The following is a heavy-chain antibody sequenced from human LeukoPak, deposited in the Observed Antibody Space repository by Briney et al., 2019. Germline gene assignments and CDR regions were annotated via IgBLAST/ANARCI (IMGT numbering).Heavy chain of an antibody. CDR2: INHSGST. Sequence: SETLSLTCAVYGGSFSGYYWSWIRQPPGKGLEWIGKINHSGSTNYNPSLKSRVTISVDTSKNQFSLKLSSVTAADTAVYYCARDDGGSSSSRYYYYMDVWGKGTTVTVSS. CDR1: GGSFSGYY. CDR3: ARDDGGSSSSRYYYYMDV. D-gene: IGHD6-6*01. V-gene: IGHV4-34*01. J-gene: IGHJ6*03.